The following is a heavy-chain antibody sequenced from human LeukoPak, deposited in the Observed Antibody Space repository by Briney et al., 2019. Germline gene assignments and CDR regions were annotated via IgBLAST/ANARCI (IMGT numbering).Heavy chain of an antibody. J-gene: IGHJ4*02. CDR3: ARGNILTGYCFDS. D-gene: IGHD3-9*01. Sequence: GTLSLTCAVYGGSITGYYLRWIRQTPGRGLEWVGEIHYTGATSYNPALNSRATITTDTYKNQFSLRLNSVTVADTAVYYCARGNILTGYCFDSWGQGALVTVSS. V-gene: IGHV4-34*01. CDR1: GGSITGYY. CDR2: IHYTGAT.